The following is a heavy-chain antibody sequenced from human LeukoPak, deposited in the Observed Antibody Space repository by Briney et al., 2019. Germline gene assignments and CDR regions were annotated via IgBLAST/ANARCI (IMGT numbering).Heavy chain of an antibody. CDR1: GGSISSSSYY. CDR3: ARHTGGTTYDY. V-gene: IGHV4-39*01. D-gene: IGHD1-1*01. J-gene: IGHJ4*02. CDR2: IHHSGIT. Sequence: SETLSLTCTVSGGSISSSSYYWGWIRQPPGTGLEWIGSIHHSGITYYNSTLKSRLITSVDTSKNQFSLKLRSVTAADTAVYYCARHTGGTTYDYWGQGSLVTVSS.